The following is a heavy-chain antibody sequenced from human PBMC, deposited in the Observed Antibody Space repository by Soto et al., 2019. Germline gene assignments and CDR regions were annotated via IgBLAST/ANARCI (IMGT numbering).Heavy chain of an antibody. D-gene: IGHD4-17*01. CDR3: ARPRGCDDYGDFFDY. CDR1: GGSISSSSYY. V-gene: IGHV4-39*01. Sequence: QLQLQESGPGLVKPSETLSLTCTVSGGSISSSSYYWGWIRQPPGKGLEWIGSIYYSGSTYYNPSLKSRVTISVDTSKNQFSLKLSSVTAADTAVYYCARPRGCDDYGDFFDYWGQGTLVTVSS. CDR2: IYYSGST. J-gene: IGHJ4*02.